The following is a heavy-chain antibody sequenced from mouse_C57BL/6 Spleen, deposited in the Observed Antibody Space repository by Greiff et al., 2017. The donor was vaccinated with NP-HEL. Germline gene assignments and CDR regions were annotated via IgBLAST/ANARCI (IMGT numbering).Heavy chain of an antibody. D-gene: IGHD4-1*01. V-gene: IGHV5-17*01. CDR3: SRTGTDAWFAY. CDR1: GFTFSDYG. CDR2: ISSGSSTI. Sequence: EVMLVESGGGLVKPGGSLKLSCAASGFTFSDYGMPWVRQAPEKGLEWVAYISSGSSTIYYADTVKGRFTISRDNAKNTLFLQMTSLRSEDTAMYYCSRTGTDAWFAYWGQGTLVTVSA. J-gene: IGHJ3*01.